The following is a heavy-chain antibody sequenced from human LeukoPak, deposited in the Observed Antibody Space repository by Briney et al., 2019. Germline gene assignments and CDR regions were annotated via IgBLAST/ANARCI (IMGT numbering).Heavy chain of an antibody. D-gene: IGHD2-2*01. CDR3: ARDRVGVVVVPAAYVNYGMDV. J-gene: IGHJ6*02. CDR2: INPSGGST. CDR1: GYTFTSYY. V-gene: IGHV1-46*03. Sequence: ASVKVSCKASGYTFTSYYMHWVRQAPGQGLEWMGIINPSGGSTSYAQKFQGRVTMTRDTSTSTVYMELSSLRSEDTAVYYCARDRVGVVVVPAAYVNYGMDVWGQGTTVTVSS.